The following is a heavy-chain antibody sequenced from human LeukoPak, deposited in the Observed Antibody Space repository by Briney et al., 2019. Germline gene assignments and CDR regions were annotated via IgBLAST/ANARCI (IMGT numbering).Heavy chain of an antibody. CDR2: MNPNSGNT. V-gene: IGHV1-8*01. D-gene: IGHD3-16*01. CDR3: ARDLGVHAISDAFDI. Sequence: GASVKVSCKASGYTFTSYDINWVRQATGQGLEWMGWMNPNSGNTGYAQKFQGRVTMTRDTSISTAYTELSRLRSDDTAVYYCARDLGVHAISDAFDIWGQGTMVTVSS. J-gene: IGHJ3*02. CDR1: GYTFTSYD.